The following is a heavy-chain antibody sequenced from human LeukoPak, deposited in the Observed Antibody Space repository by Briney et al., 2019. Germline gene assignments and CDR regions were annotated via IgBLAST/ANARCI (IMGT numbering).Heavy chain of an antibody. CDR2: ISSSGSTI. CDR1: GFIFSDYY. V-gene: IGHV3-11*01. CDR3: AREAVTPYYGMDV. Sequence: GGSLRLSCAASGFIFSDYYMSWIRQAPGKGLEWVSYISSSGSTIYYADSVKGRFTISRDNAKNSLYLQMNSLRAEDTAVYYCAREAVTPYYGMDVWGQGTTVTVSS. D-gene: IGHD3-10*01. J-gene: IGHJ6*02.